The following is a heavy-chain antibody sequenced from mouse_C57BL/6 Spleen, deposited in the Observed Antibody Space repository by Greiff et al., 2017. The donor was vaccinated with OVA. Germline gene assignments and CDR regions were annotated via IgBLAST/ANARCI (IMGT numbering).Heavy chain of an antibody. V-gene: IGHV5-17*01. CDR3: ARSPLTGRAMDY. Sequence: EVMLVESGGGLVKPGGSLKLSCAASGFTFSDYGMHWVRQAPEKGLEWVAYISSGSSTIYYADTVKGRFTISRDNAKNTLFLQMTSLRSEDTAMYYCARSPLTGRAMDYWGQGTSVTVSS. CDR2: ISSGSSTI. J-gene: IGHJ4*01. CDR1: GFTFSDYG. D-gene: IGHD4-1*01.